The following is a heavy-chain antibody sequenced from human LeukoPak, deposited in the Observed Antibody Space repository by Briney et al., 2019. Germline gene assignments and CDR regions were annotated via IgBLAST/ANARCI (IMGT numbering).Heavy chain of an antibody. D-gene: IGHD2-21*02. J-gene: IGHJ6*03. CDR3: AKEGGTYCGGDCYPFHYMDV. CDR1: RFTFSSYA. Sequence: GGSLRLSCVASRFTFSSYAMSWVRQAPGKGLEWVSAVSGSGTSPYYADSVKGRFTISRDNSKNTLYLQMNSLRAEDTAVYYCAKEGGTYCGGDCYPFHYMDVWGKGTTVTISS. V-gene: IGHV3-23*01. CDR2: VSGSGTSP.